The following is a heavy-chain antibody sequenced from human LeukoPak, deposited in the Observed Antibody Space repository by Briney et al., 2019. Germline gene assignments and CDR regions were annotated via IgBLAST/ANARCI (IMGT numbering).Heavy chain of an antibody. CDR2: ISNSGGTT. CDR3: ARASGTPDI. V-gene: IGHV3-23*01. CDR1: GFTFSSNA. Sequence: PGGSLRLSCAASGFTFSSNAMNWVRQAPGKGLEWVSAISNSGGTTLYADSVRGRFTISRDNAKNSLYLQMNSLRAEDTAVYYCARASGTPDIWGQGTMVTVSS. J-gene: IGHJ3*02.